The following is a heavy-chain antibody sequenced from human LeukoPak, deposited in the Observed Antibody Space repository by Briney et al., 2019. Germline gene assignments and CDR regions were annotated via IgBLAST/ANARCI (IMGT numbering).Heavy chain of an antibody. J-gene: IGHJ6*02. Sequence: PSETLSLTCTVSGGSISSGDYSWSWIRQPPGKGLEWIGYIYYSGSTYYNPSLKSRVTISVDTSKNQFSLKLSSVTAADTAVYYCAREKVGYSYAEAYYYYGMDVWGQGTTVTVSS. D-gene: IGHD5-18*01. CDR3: AREKVGYSYAEAYYYYGMDV. CDR2: IYYSGST. CDR1: GGSISSGDYS. V-gene: IGHV4-30-4*01.